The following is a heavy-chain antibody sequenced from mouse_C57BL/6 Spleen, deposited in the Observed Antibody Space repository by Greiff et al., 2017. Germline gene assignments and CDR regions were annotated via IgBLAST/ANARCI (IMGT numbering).Heavy chain of an antibody. CDR1: GFTFSNYW. Sequence: EVMLVESGGGLVQPGGSMKLSCVASGFTFSNYWMNWVRQSPEKGLEWVAQIRLKSDNYATHYAESVKGRFTISRDDSKSSVYLQMNNLRAEDTGIYYCTGLAWCAYWGQGTLVTVSA. CDR2: IRLKSDNYAT. CDR3: TGLAWCAY. J-gene: IGHJ3*01. V-gene: IGHV6-3*01.